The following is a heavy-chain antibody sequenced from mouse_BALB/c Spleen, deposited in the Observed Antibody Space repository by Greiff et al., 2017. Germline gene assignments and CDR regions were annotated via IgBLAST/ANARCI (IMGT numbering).Heavy chain of an antibody. D-gene: IGHD2-1*01. Sequence: QVQLKESGPELVKPGASVKMSCKASGYTFTDYVISWVKQRTGQGLEWIGEIYPGSGSTYYNEKFKGKATLTADKSSNTAYMQLRSLTSEDFAVYFCARSYGNYPLYYAMDYWGQGTSVTVSS. CDR3: ARSYGNYPLYYAMDY. CDR2: IYPGSGST. V-gene: IGHV1-77*01. J-gene: IGHJ4*01. CDR1: GYTFTDYV.